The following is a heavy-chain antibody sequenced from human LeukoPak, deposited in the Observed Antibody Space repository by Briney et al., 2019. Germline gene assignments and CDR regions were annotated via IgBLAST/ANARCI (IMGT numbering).Heavy chain of an antibody. CDR2: GET. J-gene: IGHJ4*02. CDR3: AKVRALPGYSSSWSSFDY. D-gene: IGHD6-13*01. Sequence: GETIYAQKFQGRVTITRDTFASTAYMELSSLRSEDTAVYYCAKVRALPGYSSSWSSFDYWGQGTPVTVSS. V-gene: IGHV1-3*01.